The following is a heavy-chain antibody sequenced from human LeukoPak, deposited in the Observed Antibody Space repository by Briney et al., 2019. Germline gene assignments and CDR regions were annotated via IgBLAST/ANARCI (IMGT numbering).Heavy chain of an antibody. D-gene: IGHD2-8*01. CDR2: ISSSSSTI. J-gene: IGHJ5*02. CDR3: ARDDIGYCTNGVCYPWFDP. Sequence: GGSLRLSCAASGFTFSSYSMNWVRQAPGKGLEWVSYISSSSSTIYYADSVKGRFTISRDNAKNSLYLQMNSLRAEDTAVYYCARDDIGYCTNGVCYPWFDPWGQGTLVTVSS. V-gene: IGHV3-48*01. CDR1: GFTFSSYS.